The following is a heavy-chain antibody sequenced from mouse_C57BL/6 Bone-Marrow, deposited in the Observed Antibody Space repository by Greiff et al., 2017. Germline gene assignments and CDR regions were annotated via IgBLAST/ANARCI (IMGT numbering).Heavy chain of an antibody. J-gene: IGHJ2*01. D-gene: IGHD1-1*01. CDR2: IDPENGDT. CDR3: TFYCSSPDY. CDR1: GFNIKDDY. Sequence: EVQLQQSGAELVRPGASVKLSCKASGFNIKDDYMHWVKQRPEQGLEWIGWIDPENGDTEYASKFQGKATITADTSSNTAYLQLSSLTSEDTAVYYCTFYCSSPDYWCQGTTLTVSS. V-gene: IGHV14-4*01.